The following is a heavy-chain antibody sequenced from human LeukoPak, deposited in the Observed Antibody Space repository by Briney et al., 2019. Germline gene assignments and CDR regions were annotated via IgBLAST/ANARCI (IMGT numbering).Heavy chain of an antibody. J-gene: IGHJ6*03. V-gene: IGHV1-18*01. CDR1: GYSFSNYG. CDR2: ISPYNGNT. D-gene: IGHD4-11*01. CDR3: ARAPTTVTQNYYYYYYMDV. Sequence: ASVKVSCKSSGYSFSNYGISWVRQAPGQGLEWMGWISPYNGNTNYAQKLQGRVTMTKDTSTSTAYMELRSLRSDDTAVYYCARAPTTVTQNYYYYYYMDVWGKGTTVTVSS.